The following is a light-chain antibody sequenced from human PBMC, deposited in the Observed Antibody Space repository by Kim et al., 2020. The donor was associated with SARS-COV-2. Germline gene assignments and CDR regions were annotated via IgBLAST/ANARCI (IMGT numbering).Light chain of an antibody. CDR1: NIGSKS. V-gene: IGLV3-21*04. CDR3: QVWDRSTNRV. CDR2: YDT. J-gene: IGLJ3*02. Sequence: VATGKTARITCGGDNIGSKSVHWYQQKPGQAPVVVIYYDTGRPSGVPERFSGSNSGDTATLTISRVEAGDEADYYCQVWDRSTNRVFGGGTQLTVL.